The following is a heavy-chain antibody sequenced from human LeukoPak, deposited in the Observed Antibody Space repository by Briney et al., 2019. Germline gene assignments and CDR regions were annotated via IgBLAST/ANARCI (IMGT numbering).Heavy chain of an antibody. J-gene: IGHJ3*02. CDR2: INPNSGGT. CDR3: ASVRFLEWFRTSGAFDI. CDR1: GYTFTGYY. V-gene: IGHV1-2*02. Sequence: ASVKVSCKASGYTFTGYYMHWVRQAPGQGLEWMGWINPNSGGTNYAQKFQGRVTMTRDTSISTAYMELSRLRSDDTAVYYCASVRFLEWFRTSGAFDIWGQGTMATVSS. D-gene: IGHD3-3*01.